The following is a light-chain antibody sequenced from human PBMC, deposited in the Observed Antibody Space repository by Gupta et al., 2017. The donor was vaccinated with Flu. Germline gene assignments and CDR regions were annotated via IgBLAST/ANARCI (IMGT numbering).Light chain of an antibody. CDR3: QSYDNSLSGSKV. CDR2: GNN. V-gene: IGLV1-40*01. CDR1: TSNIGAGYD. Sequence: QFVLTQPPSVSGAPGQRVTRSCTGSTSNIGAGYDVHWYQQVPGRAPKRLIFGNNNRPSSVADRFSGSKSGTSTSLAIAGLPAEDEADYYCQSYDNSLSGSKVFGGGTKLTVL. J-gene: IGLJ3*02.